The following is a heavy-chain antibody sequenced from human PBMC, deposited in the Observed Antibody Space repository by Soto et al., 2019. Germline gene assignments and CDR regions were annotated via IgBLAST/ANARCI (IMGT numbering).Heavy chain of an antibody. V-gene: IGHV3-23*01. D-gene: IGHD4-17*01. CDR3: AKEPTLGDYPE. CDR2: ISGSGGST. CDR1: GFTFSSYA. J-gene: IGHJ4*02. Sequence: GGSLRLSCAASGFTFSSYAMSWVRQAPGKGLEWVSAISGSGGSTYYADSVKGRFTISRDKSKNTVYLQMNSLRAEDTAVYYCAKEPTLGDYPEWGQVTLVTVSS.